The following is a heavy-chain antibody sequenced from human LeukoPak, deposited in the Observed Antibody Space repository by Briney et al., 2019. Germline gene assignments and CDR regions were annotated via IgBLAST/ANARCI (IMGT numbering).Heavy chain of an antibody. D-gene: IGHD2-15*01. CDR1: GYTFTSYD. Sequence: ASVRVSCKASGYTFTSYDINWVRQATGLGLEWMGWMNPSGGNTGYAQKFLGRVTMTRDTSIRTAYMELSNLRSEDTAAYYCARGCSGGSCNGMDVWGQGTTVTVSS. CDR2: MNPSGGNT. CDR3: ARGCSGGSCNGMDV. V-gene: IGHV1-8*01. J-gene: IGHJ6*02.